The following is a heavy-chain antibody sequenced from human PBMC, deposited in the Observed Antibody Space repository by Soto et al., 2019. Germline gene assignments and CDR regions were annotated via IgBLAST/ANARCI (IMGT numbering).Heavy chain of an antibody. CDR1: GGSISSSSYY. CDR2: IYYSGST. D-gene: IGHD3-9*01. CDR3: AAGYYDILTGYYNWFDP. Sequence: SETLSLTCTVSGGSISSSSYYWGWIRQPPGKGLEWIGSIYYSGSTYYNPSLKSRVTISVDTSKNQFSLKLSSVTAADTAVYYCAAGYYDILTGYYNWFDPWGQGTLVTVSS. J-gene: IGHJ5*02. V-gene: IGHV4-39*01.